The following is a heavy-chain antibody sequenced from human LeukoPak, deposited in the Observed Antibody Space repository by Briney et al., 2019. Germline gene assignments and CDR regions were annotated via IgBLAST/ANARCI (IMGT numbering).Heavy chain of an antibody. Sequence: PGGSLRLSCAASGFTVSSNYMSWVRQAPGKGLEWVSVIYSGGSTYYADSVKGRFTISRDNSKNTLYLQMNSLRAEDTAVYYCARGPGRTQSYYDFWSGYYTYGDYWGQGTLVTVSS. CDR1: GFTVSSNY. V-gene: IGHV3-66*01. CDR2: IYSGGST. D-gene: IGHD3-3*01. J-gene: IGHJ4*02. CDR3: ARGPGRTQSYYDFWSGYYTYGDY.